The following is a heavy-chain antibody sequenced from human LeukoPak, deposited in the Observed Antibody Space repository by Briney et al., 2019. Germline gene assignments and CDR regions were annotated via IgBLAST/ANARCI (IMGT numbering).Heavy chain of an antibody. D-gene: IGHD3-22*01. V-gene: IGHV4-39*07. CDR2: IYYSGST. CDR3: ARNSYYYDSSGYAGHWFDP. Sequence: SETLSPTCTVSGDSISSGDYYWGWIRQPPGKGLEWIGSIYYSGSTYYNPSLKSRVTISVDTSKNQFSLKLSSVTAADTAVYYCARNSYYYDSSGYAGHWFDPWGQGTLVTVSS. CDR1: GDSISSGDYY. J-gene: IGHJ5*02.